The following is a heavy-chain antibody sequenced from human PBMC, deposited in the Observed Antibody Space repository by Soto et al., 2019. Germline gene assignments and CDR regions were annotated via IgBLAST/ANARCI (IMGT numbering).Heavy chain of an antibody. CDR1: GGSISSSNW. D-gene: IGHD2-2*01. J-gene: IGHJ6*02. CDR3: ARVVGGYYYGMDV. Sequence: QVQLQESGPGLVKPSGTLSLTCAVSGGSISSSNWWSWVRQPPGKGLEWIGEIYHSGSTNYNPSRKGRVTISVDESKNQFSLKLSSVPAADTAVYYCARVVGGYYYGMDVWGQGTTVTVSS. V-gene: IGHV4-4*02. CDR2: IYHSGST.